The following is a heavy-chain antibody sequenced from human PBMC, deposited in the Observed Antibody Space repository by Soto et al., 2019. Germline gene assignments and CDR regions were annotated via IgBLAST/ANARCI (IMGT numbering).Heavy chain of an antibody. CDR3: ARRHGGTLDY. CDR1: GGSISSYY. J-gene: IGHJ4*02. V-gene: IGHV4-59*08. CDR2: IYYSGST. D-gene: IGHD2-15*01. Sequence: SETLSLTCTVSGGSISSYYWSWIRQPPGKGLEWIGYIYYSGSTNYNPSLKSRVTISVDTSKNQLSLKLSSVTAADTAVYYCARRHGGTLDYWGQGTLVTVSS.